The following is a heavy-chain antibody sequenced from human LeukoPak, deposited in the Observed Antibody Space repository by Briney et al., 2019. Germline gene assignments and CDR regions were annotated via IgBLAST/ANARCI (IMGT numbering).Heavy chain of an antibody. J-gene: IGHJ6*02. D-gene: IGHD3-10*01. CDR3: ARVPITMVRGKNYYYYGMDV. V-gene: IGHV4-59*01. CDR1: GGSITGFY. CDR2: IYYTGST. Sequence: PSGTLSLTCSVSGGSITGFYWSWIRQPPGKGLEWIGYIYYTGSTNYNPSLKSRVTISVDTSKSQFSLRLSSVTAADTAVYYCARVPITMVRGKNYYYYGMDVWGQGTTDTVSS.